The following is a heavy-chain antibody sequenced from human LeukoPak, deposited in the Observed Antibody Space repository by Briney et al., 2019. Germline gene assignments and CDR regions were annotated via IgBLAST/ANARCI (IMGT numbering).Heavy chain of an antibody. V-gene: IGHV3-23*01. Sequence: GGSLRLSCAASGFTFSSYSMTWVRQAPGEGLEWVSGISGSGGSTHYADSVKGRFTISRDNSKNTLYLQMNSLRAEDTAVYYCAKDLDSSGYFVEGNSDWGQGTLVTVSS. CDR3: AKDLDSSGYFVEGNSD. J-gene: IGHJ4*02. D-gene: IGHD3-22*01. CDR2: ISGSGGST. CDR1: GFTFSSYS.